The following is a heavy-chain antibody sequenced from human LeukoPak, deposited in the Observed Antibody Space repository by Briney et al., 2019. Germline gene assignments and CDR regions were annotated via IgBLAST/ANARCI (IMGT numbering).Heavy chain of an antibody. CDR1: GFNLSAYD. CDR2: ISRSGAFE. CDR3: ARAPRDSGPVCYTGYCDI. D-gene: IGHD2-8*02. V-gene: IGHV3-11*01. J-gene: IGHJ4*02. Sequence: GGSLRLSCTASGFNLSAYDMHWVRQAPGKGLEWVSYISRSGAFETYAESVKGRFTISRDNSKQTVSLQMTSLRDEDTALYYCARAPRDSGPVCYTGYCDIWGRGTLVTVSS.